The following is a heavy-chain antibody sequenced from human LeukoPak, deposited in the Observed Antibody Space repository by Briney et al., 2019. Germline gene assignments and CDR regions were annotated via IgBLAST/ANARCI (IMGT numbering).Heavy chain of an antibody. J-gene: IGHJ4*02. Sequence: ASVKVSCKASGYTFTSYGISWVRQAPGQGPEWMGWISAYNGNTNYAQKLQGRVTMTTDTSTNTAYMELRSLRSDDTAVYYCARDPQQLVGATGGGFEYWGQGTLVTVSS. CDR2: ISAYNGNT. CDR3: ARDPQQLVGATGGGFEY. V-gene: IGHV1-18*01. D-gene: IGHD1-26*01. CDR1: GYTFTSYG.